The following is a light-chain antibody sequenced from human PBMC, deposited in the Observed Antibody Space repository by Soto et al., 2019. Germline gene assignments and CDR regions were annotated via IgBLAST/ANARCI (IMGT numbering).Light chain of an antibody. CDR1: SSHVGAYNY. CDR3: SSCTTSSAYV. J-gene: IGLJ1*01. CDR2: DVN. Sequence: QSALTQPASVSGSPGQSITISCTGTSSHVGAYNYVSWYQQHPGKAPKVMIYDVNSRPSGVSNRFSGSKSGNTASLTISGLQAEDEADYYCSSCTTSSAYVFGTGTKLTVL. V-gene: IGLV2-14*03.